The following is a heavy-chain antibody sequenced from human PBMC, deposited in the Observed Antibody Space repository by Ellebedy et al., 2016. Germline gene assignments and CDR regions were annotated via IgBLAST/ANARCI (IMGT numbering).Heavy chain of an antibody. CDR2: FFPVYSDV. V-gene: IGHV5-51*01. D-gene: IGHD6-13*01. CDR1: GYSFSSFW. Sequence: GESLKISCKASGYSFSSFWIAWVRQMPDKGLEWMGVFFPVYSDVKDNPSFRGRVTLSADRSTNTAYLQLSGLKASDTAMYYCARPKEPYFGNSWYGEPFDLWGQGTMVTVSS. J-gene: IGHJ3*01. CDR3: ARPKEPYFGNSWYGEPFDL.